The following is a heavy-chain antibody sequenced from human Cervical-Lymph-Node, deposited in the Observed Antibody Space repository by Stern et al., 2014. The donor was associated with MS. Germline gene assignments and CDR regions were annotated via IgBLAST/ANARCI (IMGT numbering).Heavy chain of an antibody. D-gene: IGHD6-19*01. CDR2: IRNKANSYTT. CDR3: ARGGGWYFDY. CDR1: GFTFSDHY. Sequence: EDQLVESGGGLVQPGGSLRLSCAASGFTFSDHYMDWVRQAPGKGLEWVGRIRNKANSYTTEYAASVKGRFTISRDDSKNSLYLQMNSLKTEDTAVYYCARGGGWYFDYWGQGTLVTVSS. J-gene: IGHJ4*02. V-gene: IGHV3-72*01.